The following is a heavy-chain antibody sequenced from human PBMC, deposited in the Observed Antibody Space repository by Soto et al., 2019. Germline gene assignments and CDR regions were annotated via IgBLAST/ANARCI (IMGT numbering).Heavy chain of an antibody. CDR1: GDSISSAGYY. V-gene: IGHV4-31*03. CDR2: IYYSGSS. CDR3: ARLGRFCRSNGCFGNYFDY. Sequence: SETLSLTCSVSGDSISSAGYYWSWIRQHPGKGLECMGYIYYSGSSYYNPSLQSRITMSLDTSRSELSLKLTSVTAAEAAVYYCARLGRFCRSNGCFGNYFDYWGQGALVTVSS. D-gene: IGHD2-2*01. J-gene: IGHJ4*02.